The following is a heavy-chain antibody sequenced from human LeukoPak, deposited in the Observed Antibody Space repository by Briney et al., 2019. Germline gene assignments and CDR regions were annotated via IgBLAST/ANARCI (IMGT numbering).Heavy chain of an antibody. CDR1: GFTFSDYY. V-gene: IGHV3-23*01. CDR3: AKYYGGYAYFDY. J-gene: IGHJ4*02. CDR2: ISGSGDKT. Sequence: PGGSLRLSCAASGFTFSDYYMSWVRQAPGKGLEWVSAISGSGDKTYYADSVKGRFTVSRDDSKNTLYLQMSSLRAEDTAVYYCAKYYGGYAYFDYWGQGTLVTVSS. D-gene: IGHD4-17*01.